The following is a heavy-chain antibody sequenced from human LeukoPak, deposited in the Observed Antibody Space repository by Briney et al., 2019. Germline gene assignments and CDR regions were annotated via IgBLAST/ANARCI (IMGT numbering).Heavy chain of an antibody. CDR2: IYYIGNT. Sequence: SETLSLTCNVSGDSLSRRNYYWGWLRQPPGKGLEWIGSIYYIGNTYYTPSLKGRITVSVDTSKNQFSLKLKSVTAADTAVYYCARSLLRYSDWYHRGDAYDIWGQGTMVTVSS. D-gene: IGHD3-9*01. CDR3: ARSLLRYSDWYHRGDAYDI. J-gene: IGHJ3*02. V-gene: IGHV4-39*01. CDR1: GDSLSRRNYY.